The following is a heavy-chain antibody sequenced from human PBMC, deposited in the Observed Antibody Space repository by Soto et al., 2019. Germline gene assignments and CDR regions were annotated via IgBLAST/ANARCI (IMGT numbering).Heavy chain of an antibody. CDR2: INHSGST. J-gene: IGHJ5*02. CDR1: GGSFSGYY. CDR3: ARNRIRVWFGELSYFDP. Sequence: QVQLQQWGAGLLKPSETLSLTCAVYGGSFSGYYWSWIRQPPGKGLEWIGEINHSGSTNYNPSLKSRVTISVDTSKNQFSLKLSSVTAADAAVYYCARNRIRVWFGELSYFDPWCQGTLVTVSS. D-gene: IGHD3-10*01. V-gene: IGHV4-34*01.